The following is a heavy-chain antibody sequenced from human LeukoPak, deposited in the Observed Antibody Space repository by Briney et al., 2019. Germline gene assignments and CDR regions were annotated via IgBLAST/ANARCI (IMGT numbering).Heavy chain of an antibody. CDR3: ASHRGVDLSPRHDY. V-gene: IGHV1-69*13. J-gene: IGHJ4*02. Sequence: GASVKVSCKASGGTFSSYAISWVRQAPGQGLEWMGRIIPIFGTANYAQKFQGRVTITADESTSTAYMELSSLRSEDTAVYYCASHRGVDLSPRHDYWGQGTLVTVSS. CDR2: IIPIFGTA. CDR1: GGTFSSYA. D-gene: IGHD1-14*01.